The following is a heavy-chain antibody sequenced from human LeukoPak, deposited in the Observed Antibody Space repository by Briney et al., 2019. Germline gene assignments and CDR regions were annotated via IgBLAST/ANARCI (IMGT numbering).Heavy chain of an antibody. V-gene: IGHV4-4*02. D-gene: IGHD6-13*01. CDR1: GGSISRGNW. CDR2: IYHSGNT. J-gene: IGHJ4*02. CDR3: AKKAAASAADY. Sequence: SETLSLTCAVSGGSISRGNWSSWVRQPPGKGPEWIGEIYHSGNTNYNPSLKSRVTISVDKSKNQFSLKLSSVTAADTAVYYCAKKAAASAADYWGQGTLVTVSS.